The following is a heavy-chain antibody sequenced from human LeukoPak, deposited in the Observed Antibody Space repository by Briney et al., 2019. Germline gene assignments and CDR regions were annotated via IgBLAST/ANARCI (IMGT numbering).Heavy chain of an antibody. CDR1: GFTFTDHP. CDR3: AKDRANWAIDD. V-gene: IGHV3-69-1*01. CDR2: IGGDGIA. Sequence: GGSLRLSCVASGFTFTDHPMNWVRHAPGKGLEWISYIGGDGIAFYADSVKGRFTASKDDARKSMYLQMNSLRVEDTAVYYCAKDRANWAIDDWGQGTQLTVSS. D-gene: IGHD3-16*01. J-gene: IGHJ4*02.